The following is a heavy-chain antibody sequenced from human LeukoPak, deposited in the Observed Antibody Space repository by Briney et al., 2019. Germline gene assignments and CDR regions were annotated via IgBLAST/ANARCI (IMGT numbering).Heavy chain of an antibody. CDR3: ARDKSINYFQYLDY. V-gene: IGHV3-30*01. Sequence: GGSLKLSCAASGFTFSSYAMHWARQAPAKGLEWGAVISNDGSKNYFADSVKGRFTISRDNSKDALYLQMNSLRTEDTAVYYCARDKSINYFQYLDYWGQGTLVTVSS. CDR1: GFTFSSYA. J-gene: IGHJ4*02. D-gene: IGHD2/OR15-2a*01. CDR2: ISNDGSKN.